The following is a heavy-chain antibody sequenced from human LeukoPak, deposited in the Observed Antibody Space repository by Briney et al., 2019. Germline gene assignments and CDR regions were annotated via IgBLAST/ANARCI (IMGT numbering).Heavy chain of an antibody. CDR2: IYSNGDN. D-gene: IGHD3-10*01. V-gene: IGHV2-5*01. Sequence: SGPTLVKPTQTLTLTCTFSGFSLSTGGVGVGWIRQPPGKALEWVALIYSNGDNRYSPPLQSRLTITKDTSENQVVLTVTNMDPVDTATYYCASLFSSGIYGYDSWGQGTLVTVSS. CDR3: ASLFSSGIYGYDS. CDR1: GFSLSTGGVG. J-gene: IGHJ5*01.